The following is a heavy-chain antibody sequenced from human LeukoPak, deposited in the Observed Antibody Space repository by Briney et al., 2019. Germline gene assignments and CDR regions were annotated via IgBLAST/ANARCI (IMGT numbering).Heavy chain of an antibody. J-gene: IGHJ4*02. CDR3: ARGGLYDILTGYSYYFDY. V-gene: IGHV3-30*03. Sequence: PGGSLRLSCAASGFTFSSYWMSWVRQAPGKGLEWVAVISYDGSNEYYADSVKGRFTISRDNSKNTLCLQMNSLRAEETAVYYCARGGLYDILTGYSYYFDYWGQGTLVTVSS. CDR1: GFTFSSYW. CDR2: ISYDGSNE. D-gene: IGHD3-9*01.